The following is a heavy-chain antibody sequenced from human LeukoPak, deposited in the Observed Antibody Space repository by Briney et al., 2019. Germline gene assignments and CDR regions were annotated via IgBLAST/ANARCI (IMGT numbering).Heavy chain of an antibody. CDR2: FHNSGSS. D-gene: IGHD6-19*01. CDR3: AQDYAAPYSCDWYGGGFGF. Sequence: SETLSLTCTVSAASFGTYYWIWLGQPPGKGLEWIGFFHNSGSSVYNPSLKSRVTISVDTSKRQFSLKLTSVTAGDAAVYYCAQDYAAPYSCDWYGGGFGFWGQGALVTVSS. V-gene: IGHV4-59*01. J-gene: IGHJ4*02. CDR1: AASFGTYY.